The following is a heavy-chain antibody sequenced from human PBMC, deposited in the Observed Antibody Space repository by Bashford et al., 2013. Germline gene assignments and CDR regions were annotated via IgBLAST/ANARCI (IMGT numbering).Heavy chain of an antibody. CDR3: AKSLSGYVSLNDAFDI. CDR2: INWSGELT. D-gene: IGHD5-18*01. CDR1: GFTFGESA. Sequence: GGSLRLSCAASGFTFGESAMSWVRQGPDQGLEWVAGINWSGELTGYSASVKGRFTISRDNGRDVLYLQMTSLRTEDTSLYYCAKSLSGYVSLNDAFDIWGQGTMVTVSS. V-gene: IGHV3-20*04. J-gene: IGHJ3*02.